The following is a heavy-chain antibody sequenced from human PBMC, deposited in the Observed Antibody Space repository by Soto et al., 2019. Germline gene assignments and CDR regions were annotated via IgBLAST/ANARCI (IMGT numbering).Heavy chain of an antibody. CDR3: AKGYYYDSSGSFDY. CDR1: GFTFSNYA. V-gene: IGHV3-23*01. Sequence: EVQLLESGGGLVQPGGSLRLSCAASGFTFSNYAMTCVRQAPGKGLGWVSAISASGGSTYYADSVKGRFTISRDNSKNTLYLQMNSLRAEDTALYYCAKGYYYDSSGSFDYWGQGTLVTVSS. J-gene: IGHJ4*02. D-gene: IGHD3-22*01. CDR2: ISASGGST.